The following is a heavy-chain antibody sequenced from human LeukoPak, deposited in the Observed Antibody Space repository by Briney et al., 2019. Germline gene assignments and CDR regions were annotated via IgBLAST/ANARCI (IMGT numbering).Heavy chain of an antibody. D-gene: IGHD2-15*01. J-gene: IGHJ4*02. V-gene: IGHV3-23*01. CDR2: ISGSGGST. CDR3: AKGPARLGVVAATPRAY. CDR1: GFTFSSYA. Sequence: GGSLRLSCAASGFTFSSYAMSWVRQAPGKGLEWVSAISGSGGSTYYADSVKGRFTISRDNSKNTLYLQMNSLRAEDTAVYYCAKGPARLGVVAATPRAYWGQGTLVTVSS.